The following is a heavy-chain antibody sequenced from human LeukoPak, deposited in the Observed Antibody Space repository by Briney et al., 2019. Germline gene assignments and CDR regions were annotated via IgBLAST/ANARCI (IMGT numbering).Heavy chain of an antibody. Sequence: PSETLSLTCAVYGGSFSGYYWSWIRQPPGKGLEWIGEINHSGSTNYNPSLKSRVTISVDTSKNQFSLKLSSVTAADTAVYYCARVSRGGTSHPDYWGQGTLVTVSS. CDR2: INHSGST. V-gene: IGHV4-34*01. CDR1: GGSFSGYY. CDR3: ARVSRGGTSHPDY. D-gene: IGHD1/OR15-1a*01. J-gene: IGHJ4*02.